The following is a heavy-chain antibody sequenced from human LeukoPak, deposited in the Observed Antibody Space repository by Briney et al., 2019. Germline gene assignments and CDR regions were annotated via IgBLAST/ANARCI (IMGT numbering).Heavy chain of an antibody. CDR3: ARGFYSSGWSFDP. D-gene: IGHD6-19*01. J-gene: IGHJ5*02. CDR2: INTNTGNP. CDR1: GYTFNRYA. Sequence: GASVKVSCKASGYTFNRYAVNWVRQAPGQGLEWMGWINTNTGNPTYAQGFTGRFVFSLDTSVTTTYLQITSLKAEDTAIYYCARGFYSSGWSFDPWGQGTLVTVSS. V-gene: IGHV7-4-1*02.